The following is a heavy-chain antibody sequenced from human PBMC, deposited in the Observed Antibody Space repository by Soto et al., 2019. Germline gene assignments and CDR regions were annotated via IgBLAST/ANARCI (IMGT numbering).Heavy chain of an antibody. V-gene: IGHV1-69*13. D-gene: IGHD6-13*01. J-gene: IGHJ4*02. CDR3: VRDSGAKLSSS. Sequence: ASVKVSCKASGGTFSSYAISWVRQAPGQGLEWMGGIIPIFGTANYAQKFQGRVTITADESTSTAYMELSSPKSQDTAVYYCVRDSGAKLSSSWGQGTLVTVSS. CDR1: GGTFSSYA. CDR2: IIPIFGTA.